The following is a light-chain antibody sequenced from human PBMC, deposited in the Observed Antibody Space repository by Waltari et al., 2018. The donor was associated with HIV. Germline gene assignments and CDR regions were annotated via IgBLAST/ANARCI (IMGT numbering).Light chain of an antibody. CDR2: KAS. V-gene: IGKV1-5*03. Sequence: DIQITQSPSTLSASVETRVTITCRASQSISSWLAWYQQKPGKAPKLLIYKASSLESGVPSRFSGSGSGTEFTLTISSLQPDDFATYYCQQYNSYLFTFGPGTKVDIK. CDR1: QSISSW. J-gene: IGKJ3*01. CDR3: QQYNSYLFT.